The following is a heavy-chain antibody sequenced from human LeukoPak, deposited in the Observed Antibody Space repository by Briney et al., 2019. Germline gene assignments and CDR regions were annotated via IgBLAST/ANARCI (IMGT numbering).Heavy chain of an antibody. CDR2: IIPIFGTA. Sequence: ASVKVSCKASGGTFSSYAISWVRQAPGQGLEWMGGIIPIFGTANYAQKFQGRVTITADESTSTAYMELSSLRSEDTAVYYCALKKQDKLWYFDYWCQGTLVTVSS. CDR1: GGTFSSYA. J-gene: IGHJ4*02. D-gene: IGHD2/OR15-2a*01. CDR3: ALKKQDKLWYFDY. V-gene: IGHV1-69*13.